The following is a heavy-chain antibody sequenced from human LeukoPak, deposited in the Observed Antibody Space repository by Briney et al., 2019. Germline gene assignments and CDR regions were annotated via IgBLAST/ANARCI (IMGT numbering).Heavy chain of an antibody. D-gene: IGHD4-17*01. V-gene: IGHV3-48*04. CDR2: ISSSSSTI. Sequence: GGSLRLSCAASGFTFSSYSMNWVRQAPGKGLEWVSYISSSSSTIYYADSVKGRFTISRDNAKNSLYLQMNSLRAEDTAVYYCAREDDYGDYGLAFDIWGQGTKVTVSS. CDR1: GFTFSSYS. J-gene: IGHJ3*02. CDR3: AREDDYGDYGLAFDI.